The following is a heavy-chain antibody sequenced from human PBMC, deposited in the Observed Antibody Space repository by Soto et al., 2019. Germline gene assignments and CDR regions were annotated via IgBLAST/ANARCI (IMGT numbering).Heavy chain of an antibody. CDR1: GFNFNLLA. CDR3: ANPYGPLAFDY. V-gene: IGHV3-23*01. CDR2: MKATDGTK. D-gene: IGHD3-10*01. J-gene: IGHJ4*02. Sequence: GGSLRLSCAASGFNFNLLALTWVRQAPGKGLEWVSTMKATDGTKYYADSVKGRFTISRDSSTNTMYLQMNSLRVEDTAVYYSANPYGPLAFDYWGQGTLVTVSS.